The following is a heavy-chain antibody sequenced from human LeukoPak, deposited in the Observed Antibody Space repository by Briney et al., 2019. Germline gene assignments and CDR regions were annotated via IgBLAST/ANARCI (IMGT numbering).Heavy chain of an antibody. J-gene: IGHJ4*02. CDR1: GFTFSSYC. V-gene: IGHV3-7*01. D-gene: IGHD1-26*01. CDR3: ARDPTTSGSHFDY. CDR2: IEQEGSEK. Sequence: GGSLRLSCAASGFTFSSYCMTWVRQAPGKGLEGVANIEQEGSEKYCVDSVKGRFTISRENAKNTLYLQMSSMRAEDTAVYYCARDPTTSGSHFDYWGQGTLVTVSS.